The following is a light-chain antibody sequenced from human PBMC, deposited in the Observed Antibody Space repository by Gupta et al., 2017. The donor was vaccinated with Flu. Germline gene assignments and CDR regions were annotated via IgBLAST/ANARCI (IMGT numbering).Light chain of an antibody. J-gene: IGKJ5*01. V-gene: IGKV3-15*01. CDR2: GAS. Sequence: EIVMTQSPATLSVSPGEKATLSCRASQSVRNNLACYQQEPGQAPRLLLFGASTRATGIPARFSGSGSWTEFTLTISSLQYEDFAVYYCQQYNNWTPITFGQGTRLEIK. CDR1: QSVRNN. CDR3: QQYNNWTPIT.